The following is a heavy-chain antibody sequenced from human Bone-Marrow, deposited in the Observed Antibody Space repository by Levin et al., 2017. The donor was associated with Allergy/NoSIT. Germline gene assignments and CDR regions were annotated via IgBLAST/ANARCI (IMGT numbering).Heavy chain of an antibody. J-gene: IGHJ4*02. Sequence: GSLRLSCEMSGFSISSGHCCGWVRQPPGKGPEWIGSICHDGRTYHNPSLKSRISISVDTSKNQVSLDLRSVTAADTAMYSCGRGEPTGTYFDFWGQGTLVTVSS. V-gene: IGHV4-38-2*01. CDR3: GRGEPTGTYFDF. CDR1: GFSISSGHC. D-gene: IGHD1-1*01. CDR2: ICHDGRT.